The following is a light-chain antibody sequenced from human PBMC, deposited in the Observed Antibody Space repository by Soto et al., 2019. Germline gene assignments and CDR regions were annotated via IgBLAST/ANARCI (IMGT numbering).Light chain of an antibody. CDR2: EVT. V-gene: IGLV2-14*01. Sequence: QSALTQPASVSGSPGQSITISWTGTSTDVGGRNYVSWYQQHPGKAPKVIIYEVTNRPSGISNRFSGSKSGNTASLTISGLQAEDEADYHCCSYTSGTSVFGTGTKLTVL. CDR1: STDVGGRNY. J-gene: IGLJ1*01. CDR3: CSYTSGTSV.